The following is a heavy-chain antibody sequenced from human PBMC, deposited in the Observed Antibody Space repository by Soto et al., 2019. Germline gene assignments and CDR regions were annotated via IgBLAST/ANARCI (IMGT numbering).Heavy chain of an antibody. CDR2: ISRTGDDV. CDR3: ATDSLYSTTWYDYFDL. CDR1: GFTFSSFG. V-gene: IGHV3-21*06. Sequence: PGGSLRLSCAASGFTFSSFGMHWVRQAPGKGLEWVASISRTGDDVLYADSVKGRFSISRDNAKNSLSLQMSSLRVEDTSVYYCATDSLYSTTWYDYFDLWGQGTRVTVSS. J-gene: IGHJ5*02. D-gene: IGHD4-17*01.